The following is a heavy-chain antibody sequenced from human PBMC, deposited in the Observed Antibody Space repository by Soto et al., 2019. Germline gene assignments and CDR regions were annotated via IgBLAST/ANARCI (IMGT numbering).Heavy chain of an antibody. D-gene: IGHD4-17*01. Sequence: QVQLVESGGGVVQPGRSLRLSCAASGFTFSSYGMHWVRQAPGKGLEWVAVISYDGSNKYYADSVKGRFTISRDNSKNTLYLQMNSLSAEDTAVYYCAKVRGRTVTPLDYFDYWGQGPLVTVSS. V-gene: IGHV3-30*18. CDR2: ISYDGSNK. CDR3: AKVRGRTVTPLDYFDY. J-gene: IGHJ4*02. CDR1: GFTFSSYG.